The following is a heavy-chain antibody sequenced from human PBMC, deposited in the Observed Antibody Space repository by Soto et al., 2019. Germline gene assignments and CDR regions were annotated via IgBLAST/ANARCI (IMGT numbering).Heavy chain of an antibody. CDR3: ARRYGTTFDY. Sequence: QVQLQESGPGLVKPSEPLSLTCTVSGGSVSCSYCSWIRQPPGKGLEWIGYIYYSGSTNYNPSLKSRVTISVDTSKNQFSRKLSSVTAADTAVYYCARRYGTTFDYWGQGTLVTVSS. CDR2: IYYSGST. D-gene: IGHD1-7*01. V-gene: IGHV4-59*02. J-gene: IGHJ4*02. CDR1: GGSVSCSY.